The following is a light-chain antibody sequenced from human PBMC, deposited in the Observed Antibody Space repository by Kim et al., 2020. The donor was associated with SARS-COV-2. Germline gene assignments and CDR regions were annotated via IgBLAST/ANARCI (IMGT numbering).Light chain of an antibody. Sequence: SYELTQPPSVSVSPGQTASITCSGDKLGDKYACWYQQKPGQSPVLVIYQDSKRPSGIPERFSGSNSGNTATLTISGHQAMDEADYYCQAWDSSTEVFGTG. J-gene: IGLJ1*01. V-gene: IGLV3-1*01. CDR1: KLGDKY. CDR3: QAWDSSTEV. CDR2: QDS.